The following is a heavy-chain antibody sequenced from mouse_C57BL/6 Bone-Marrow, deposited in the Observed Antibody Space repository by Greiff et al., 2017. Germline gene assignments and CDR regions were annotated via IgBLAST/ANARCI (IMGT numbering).Heavy chain of an antibody. CDR1: GYTFTSYW. CDR3: AHDGYDDDGDY. D-gene: IGHD2-2*01. J-gene: IGHJ2*01. CDR2: IHPNSGST. Sequence: QVQLQQPGAELVKPGASVKLSCKASGYTFTSYWMHWVKQRPGQGLEWIGMIHPNSGSTNYNEKFKSKATLTVDKSSSTAYMQLSSLTSEDSAVYFCAHDGYDDDGDYWGQGTTLTVSS. V-gene: IGHV1-64*01.